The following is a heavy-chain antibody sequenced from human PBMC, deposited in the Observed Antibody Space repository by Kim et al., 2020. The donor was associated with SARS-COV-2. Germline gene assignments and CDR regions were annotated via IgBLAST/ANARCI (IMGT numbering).Heavy chain of an antibody. Sequence: GGSLRLSCAASGFTFSSYAMHWVRQAPGKGLEWVAVISYDGSNKYYADSVKGRFTISRDNSKNTLYLQMNSLRAEDTAVYHCARATGESSGWYWFQDAFDIWGQGTMVTVSS. CDR3: ARATGESSGWYWFQDAFDI. CDR2: ISYDGSNK. J-gene: IGHJ3*02. CDR1: GFTFSSYA. D-gene: IGHD6-19*01. V-gene: IGHV3-30*04.